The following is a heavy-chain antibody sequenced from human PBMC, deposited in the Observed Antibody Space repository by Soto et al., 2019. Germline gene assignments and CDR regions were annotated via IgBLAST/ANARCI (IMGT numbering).Heavy chain of an antibody. Sequence: EVQLVESGGDLVQPGGSLRLSCAASGFTFSSYWLSWVRQAPGKGLEWVANIKEDGSVKNYVDSVKGRFTISRDNAKNSLYLQMNSLRAEDTAVYHCATVNLAVTTIDHWGQGTLVTVSS. CDR2: IKEDGSVK. CDR3: ATVNLAVTTIDH. D-gene: IGHD4-4*01. CDR1: GFTFSSYW. V-gene: IGHV3-7*01. J-gene: IGHJ4*02.